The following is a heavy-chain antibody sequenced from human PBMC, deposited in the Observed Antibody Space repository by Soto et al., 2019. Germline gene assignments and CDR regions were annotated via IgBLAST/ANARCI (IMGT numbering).Heavy chain of an antibody. CDR3: ARGGLYSAFDY. CDR2: INHSGST. CDR1: GGSLSDYY. J-gene: IGHJ4*02. V-gene: IGHV4-34*01. Sequence: SGGSLSDYYWSWIRQPPGKGLEWIGEINHSGSTNYNPSLKSRVTISVDTSKNQFSLKLSSVTAADTAVYYCARGGLYSAFDYWGQGTLVPVTS. D-gene: IGHD2-2*02.